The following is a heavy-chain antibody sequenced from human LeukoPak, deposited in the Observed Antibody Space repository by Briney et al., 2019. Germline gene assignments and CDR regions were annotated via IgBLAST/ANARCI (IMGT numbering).Heavy chain of an antibody. D-gene: IGHD3-10*01. J-gene: IGHJ4*02. Sequence: GGSLRLSCAASGFTFSSNYMSWVRQAPGKGLEWVSVIYSGGSTYYADSVKGRFTISRDNAKITLYRQMNSLRAEYSAAYYCARGKTMVRGDQLYYFDYWGQGTLVTVSS. V-gene: IGHV3-53*01. CDR3: ARGKTMVRGDQLYYFDY. CDR2: IYSGGST. CDR1: GFTFSSNY.